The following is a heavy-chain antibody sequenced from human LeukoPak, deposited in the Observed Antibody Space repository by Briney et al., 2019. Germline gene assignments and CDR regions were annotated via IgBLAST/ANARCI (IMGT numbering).Heavy chain of an antibody. CDR2: IKQDGSEK. V-gene: IGHV3-7*01. CDR3: ARDSDSSSWYGGAFDI. J-gene: IGHJ3*02. D-gene: IGHD6-13*01. CDR1: GFTFSSYA. Sequence: GGSLRLSCAASGFTFSSYAMSWVRQAPGKGLEWVANIKQDGSEKYYVDSVKCRFTISRDNAKNSLYLQMNSLRAEDTAVYYCARDSDSSSWYGGAFDIWGQGTMVTVSS.